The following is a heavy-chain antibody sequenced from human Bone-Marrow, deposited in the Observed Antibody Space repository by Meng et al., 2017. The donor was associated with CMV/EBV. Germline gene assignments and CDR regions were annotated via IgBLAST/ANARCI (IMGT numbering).Heavy chain of an antibody. J-gene: IGHJ4*02. Sequence: GESLKISCAASGFTFRIYWMTWVRQAPGKGPEWVANIKQDGSEDYYVDSVQGRFTISRDNAKNSLYLQMNSLRAEDTAVYYCARVSCSSTSCYFDYWGQGTLVTVSS. D-gene: IGHD2-2*01. CDR2: IKQDGSED. V-gene: IGHV3-7*01. CDR1: GFTFRIYW. CDR3: ARVSCSSTSCYFDY.